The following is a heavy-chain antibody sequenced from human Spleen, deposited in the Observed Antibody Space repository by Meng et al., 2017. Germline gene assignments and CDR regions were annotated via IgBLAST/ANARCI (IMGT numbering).Heavy chain of an antibody. Sequence: QPQLQESGPGLVKPSGALSLTCLVSGGSISTSGYYWGRIRQPPGKGLEWIGSIGHSGITYYTPSLKSRVTVSIDPSKSQFSLKLTSVTAEDTAVYYCVRSSGWVRTGFDPWGQGTLVTVSS. CDR3: VRSSGWVRTGFDP. CDR2: IGHSGIT. CDR1: GGSISTSGYY. V-gene: IGHV4-39*01. J-gene: IGHJ5*02. D-gene: IGHD6-19*01.